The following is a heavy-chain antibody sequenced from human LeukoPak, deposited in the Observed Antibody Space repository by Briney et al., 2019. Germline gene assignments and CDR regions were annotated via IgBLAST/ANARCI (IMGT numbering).Heavy chain of an antibody. V-gene: IGHV4-59*01. D-gene: IGHD3-22*01. CDR2: IYYSGST. CDR3: ARMKDSSSWYFDL. Sequence: PSETLSLTCTVSGGSISSYYWSWIRQPPGKGLEWIGYIYYSGSTNYNPSLRSRVTISVDTSKNQFSLKLNSVTAADTAVYYCARMKDSSSWYFDLWGRGTLVTVSS. CDR1: GGSISSYY. J-gene: IGHJ2*01.